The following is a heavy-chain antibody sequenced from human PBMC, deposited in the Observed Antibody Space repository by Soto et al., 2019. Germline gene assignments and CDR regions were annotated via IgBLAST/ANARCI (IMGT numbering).Heavy chain of an antibody. CDR1: GGSISSYY. Sequence: QVQLQESGPGLVKPSETLSLTCTVSGGSISSYYWSWIRQPPGKGLEWIGYIYYSGSTNYNPSLKSRVTISVDTSKNQFSLKLSSVTAADTAVYYCARYDYYDSSGFRLHNWVFDYWGQGTLVTVSS. D-gene: IGHD3-22*01. V-gene: IGHV4-59*01. CDR3: ARYDYYDSSGFRLHNWVFDY. J-gene: IGHJ4*02. CDR2: IYYSGST.